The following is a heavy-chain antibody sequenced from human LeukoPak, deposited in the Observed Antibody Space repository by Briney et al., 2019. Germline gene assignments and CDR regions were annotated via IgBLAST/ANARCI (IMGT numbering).Heavy chain of an antibody. J-gene: IGHJ3*02. CDR1: GFTFDDYA. V-gene: IGHV3-9*01. CDR3: AKGQWLVLGAFDI. Sequence: PGGSLRLSCAASGFTFDDYAMHWVRQAPGKGLEWVSGISWNSGSIGYADSVKGRFTISRDNSKNTLYLQMNSLRAEDTAVYYCAKGQWLVLGAFDIWGQGTMVTVSS. D-gene: IGHD6-19*01. CDR2: ISWNSGSI.